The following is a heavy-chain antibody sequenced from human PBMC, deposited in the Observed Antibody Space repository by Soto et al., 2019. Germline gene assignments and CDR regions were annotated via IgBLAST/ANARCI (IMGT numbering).Heavy chain of an antibody. CDR2: INTANGNT. J-gene: IGHJ5*02. D-gene: IGHD3-10*01. CDR1: GYSFTTHA. Sequence: QVQLVQSGAEVKKPGASVKVSCQASGYSFTTHAIHWVRQAPGQGLEWMGWINTANGNTEYSQKFQGRVTFTRDTSASTAYMDLTSLTSEDTATYYCARRFKSAGWFHHWGQGTLVTVSS. CDR3: ARRFKSAGWFHH. V-gene: IGHV1-3*04.